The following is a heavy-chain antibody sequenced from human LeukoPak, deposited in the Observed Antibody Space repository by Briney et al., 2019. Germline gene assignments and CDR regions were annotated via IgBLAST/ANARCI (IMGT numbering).Heavy chain of an antibody. CDR3: AKRASGSGTSLYYFDY. CDR2: ISNSGGST. V-gene: IGHV3-23*01. D-gene: IGHD3-10*01. CDR1: GFTFSSYA. Sequence: GGSLRLSCAASGFTFSSYAMSWVRQAPGKGLEWVSVISNSGGSTFYADSVKGRFTISRDNPKNTLYLQMNSLRAEDTAVYYCAKRASGSGTSLYYFDYWGQGTLVTVSS. J-gene: IGHJ4*02.